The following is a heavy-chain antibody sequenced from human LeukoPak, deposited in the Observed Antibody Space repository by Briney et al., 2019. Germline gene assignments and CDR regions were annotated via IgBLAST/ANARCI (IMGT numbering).Heavy chain of an antibody. CDR1: GFTVSSNY. J-gene: IGHJ4*02. CDR3: ARRSVAGATTGYYYDS. V-gene: IGHV3-11*01. Sequence: GGSPRLSCAASGFTVSSNYMSWVRQAPGKGLEWVSYISSSGSTIYYADSVKGRFTISRDNAKNSLYLQMSSLRVDDTAFYYCARRSVAGATTGYYYDSWGQGTLVTVSS. CDR2: ISSSGSTI. D-gene: IGHD1-26*01.